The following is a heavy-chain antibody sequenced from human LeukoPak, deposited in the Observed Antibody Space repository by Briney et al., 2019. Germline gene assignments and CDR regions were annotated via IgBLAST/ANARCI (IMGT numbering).Heavy chain of an antibody. CDR1: GFTFSSYE. V-gene: IGHV3-48*03. Sequence: GGSLRLSCAASGFTFSSYEMNWVRQAPGKGLEWVSYISSSGSTIYYADSVKGRFTISRDNAKNSLYLQMNSLRAEDTAVYYCARDIGGGYRLLRVVYYYGMDVWGQGTTVAVSS. D-gene: IGHD5-18*01. J-gene: IGHJ6*02. CDR2: ISSSGSTI. CDR3: ARDIGGGYRLLRVVYYYGMDV.